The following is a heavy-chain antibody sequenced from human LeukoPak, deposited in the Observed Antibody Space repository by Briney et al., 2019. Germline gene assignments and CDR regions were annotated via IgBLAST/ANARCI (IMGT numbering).Heavy chain of an antibody. CDR1: GYTFTSYG. Sequence: ASVTVSCKASGYTFTSYGISWVRQAPGQGLEWMGWISAYNGNTNYAQKLQGRVTMTTDTSTSTAYMELRSLRSDDTAVYYCARTGPVVPAAPTGYWGQGTLVPVSS. V-gene: IGHV1-18*01. CDR3: ARTGPVVPAAPTGY. CDR2: ISAYNGNT. J-gene: IGHJ4*02. D-gene: IGHD2-2*01.